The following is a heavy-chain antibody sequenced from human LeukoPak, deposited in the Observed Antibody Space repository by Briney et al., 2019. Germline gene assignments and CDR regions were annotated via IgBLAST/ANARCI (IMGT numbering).Heavy chain of an antibody. CDR2: ISSSSSTI. CDR3: ARDLPPDTAMAYYYYYMDV. V-gene: IGHV3-48*01. CDR1: GFTFSSYS. J-gene: IGHJ6*03. Sequence: GGSLRLSCAASGFTFSSYSMNWVRQAPGKGLEWVSYISSSSSTIYYADSVKGRFTISRDNAKNSLYLQMNSLRAEDTAVYYCARDLPPDTAMAYYYYYMDVWGKGTTVTVSS. D-gene: IGHD5-18*01.